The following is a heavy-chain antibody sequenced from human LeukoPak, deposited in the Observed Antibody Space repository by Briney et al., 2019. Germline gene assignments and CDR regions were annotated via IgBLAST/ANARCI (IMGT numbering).Heavy chain of an antibody. V-gene: IGHV4-39*07. Sequence: PSETLSLTCTVSGGSISNSGYYWGWIRQPPGKGLEWIGSVYYSGSTNYSPSLKSRVTISVDTSKNQFSLKLSSATAADTAVYYCARGVKGYGSGSYYKTYYYYYMDVWGKGTTVTISS. CDR2: VYYSGST. CDR1: GGSISNSGYY. J-gene: IGHJ6*03. D-gene: IGHD3-10*01. CDR3: ARGVKGYGSGSYYKTYYYYYMDV.